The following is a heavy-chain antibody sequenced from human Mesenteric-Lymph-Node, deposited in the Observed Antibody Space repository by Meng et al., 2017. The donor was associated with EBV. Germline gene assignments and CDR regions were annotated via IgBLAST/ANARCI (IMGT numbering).Heavy chain of an antibody. D-gene: IGHD1-26*01. V-gene: IGHV7-4-1*02. CDR2: ISTSTGNP. CDR3: ARDLRSGSYDY. J-gene: IGHJ4*02. CDR1: GYTFIGYS. Sequence: QVLLGQSGAKGKKPVASVMVSCKASGYTFIGYSINWLRQAPGQGLEWMGYISTSTGNPTYAQGFTGRFVFSLDTSVSTAYLQISSLKAEDTAVYYCARDLRSGSYDYWGQGTLVTVSS.